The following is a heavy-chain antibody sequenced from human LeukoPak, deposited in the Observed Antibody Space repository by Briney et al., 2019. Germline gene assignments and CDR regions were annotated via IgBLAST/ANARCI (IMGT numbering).Heavy chain of an antibody. CDR3: AKDSRDWTYFDF. Sequence: PGGSLRLSCAASGFIFSNYAMSWVRQAPGKGLEWVSTTSGIGAGTYYADSVRGRFTISRDNAKNTLYLQMDSLRAEDTAVYYCAKDSRDWTYFDFWGQGTLVTVSS. CDR1: GFIFSNYA. D-gene: IGHD3/OR15-3a*01. J-gene: IGHJ4*02. V-gene: IGHV3-23*01. CDR2: TSGIGAGT.